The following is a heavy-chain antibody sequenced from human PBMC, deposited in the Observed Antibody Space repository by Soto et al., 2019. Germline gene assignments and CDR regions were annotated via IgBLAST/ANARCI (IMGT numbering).Heavy chain of an antibody. CDR2: VYHSGRN. J-gene: IGHJ4*02. Sequence: QVQLQESGPGLVKPSGTLSLTCAVSGGSISTSNWWSWVRQPPGKGLEWIGEVYHSGRNNYNPSFQSRRAMAVGQSKDQFPMELKSLAAAGTALYYRARTNTSGTPFEYWGQGSIGTPSS. V-gene: IGHV4-4*02. D-gene: IGHD1-1*01. CDR1: GGSISTSNW. CDR3: ARTNTSGTPFEY.